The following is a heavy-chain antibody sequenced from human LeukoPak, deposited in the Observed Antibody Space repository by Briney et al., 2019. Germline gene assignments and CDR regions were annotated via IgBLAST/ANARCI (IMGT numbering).Heavy chain of an antibody. J-gene: IGHJ4*02. CDR3: ARVPILGVVIPNVYFDY. Sequence: ASVKVSCAASGYTFTSYGISWVRQAPGQGLEWMGWISAYSGNTNYAQSVQGRVTMATDTSTSTAYMELRSLRSDDTAVYYCARVPILGVVIPNVYFDYWGQGTLVTVSS. D-gene: IGHD3-3*01. CDR2: ISAYSGNT. CDR1: GYTFTSYG. V-gene: IGHV1-18*01.